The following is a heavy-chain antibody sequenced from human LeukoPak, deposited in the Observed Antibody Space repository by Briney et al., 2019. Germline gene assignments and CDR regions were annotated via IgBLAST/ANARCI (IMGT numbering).Heavy chain of an antibody. Sequence: SETLSLTCTVSGGSISSGDYYWSWIRQPPGKGLQWIGYIYYSGSTYYNPSPKSRVTISVDTSKNQFSLKPSSVTAADTAVYYCARVSTSYSSGWSGVDYWGQGTLVTVSS. V-gene: IGHV4-30-4*08. D-gene: IGHD6-19*01. CDR2: IYYSGST. J-gene: IGHJ4*02. CDR3: ARVSTSYSSGWSGVDY. CDR1: GGSISSGDYY.